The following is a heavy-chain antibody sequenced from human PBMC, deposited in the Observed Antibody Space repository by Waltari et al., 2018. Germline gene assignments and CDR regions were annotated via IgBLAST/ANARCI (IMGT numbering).Heavy chain of an antibody. Sequence: QVQLQQWGAGLLKPSETLSLTCAVYGGSFSGYYWSWIRQPPGRGLEWIGEINHSGSPNYNPSLKSRVTISVDTSNNQFSLKLSSVTAADKAVYYCARVKVGRYCTGGVCYRVSWFDPWGQGTLVTVSS. J-gene: IGHJ5*02. V-gene: IGHV4-34*01. D-gene: IGHD2-8*02. CDR2: INHSGSP. CDR3: ARVKVGRYCTGGVCYRVSWFDP. CDR1: GGSFSGYY.